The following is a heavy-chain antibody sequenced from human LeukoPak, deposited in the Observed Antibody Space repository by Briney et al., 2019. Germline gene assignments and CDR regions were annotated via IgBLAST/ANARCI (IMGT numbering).Heavy chain of an antibody. CDR1: GGSISSYY. J-gene: IGHJ3*02. CDR2: IYTSGST. Sequence: PSETLSLTCTVSGGSISSYYWSWIRQPAGKGLEWIGRIYTSGSTNYNPSLKSRVTMSVDTSKNQFSLKLSSVTAADTAVYYCARDRVAAGGDAFDIWGQGTMVTVSS. V-gene: IGHV4-4*07. CDR3: ARDRVAAGGDAFDI. D-gene: IGHD6-13*01.